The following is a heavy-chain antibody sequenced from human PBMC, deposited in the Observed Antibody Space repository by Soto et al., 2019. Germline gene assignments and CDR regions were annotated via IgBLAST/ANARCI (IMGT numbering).Heavy chain of an antibody. CDR3: AKDMVGYCSNVICHIFDF. CDR2: ISHDGSNK. D-gene: IGHD2-8*01. V-gene: IGHV3-30*18. CDR1: GFSFSTYG. Sequence: QVQLMESGGDVVQPGRSLRLSCAASGFSFSTYGMHWVRQAPGKGLEWVALISHDGSNKQYAESVKGRFTISRDNSKNTVHLQMSSLRTGDAAVYYCAKDMVGYCSNVICHIFDFWGQGTQVTVPS. J-gene: IGHJ4*02.